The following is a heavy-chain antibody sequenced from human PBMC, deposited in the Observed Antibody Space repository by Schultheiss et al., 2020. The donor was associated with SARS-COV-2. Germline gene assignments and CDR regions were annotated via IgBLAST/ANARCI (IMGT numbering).Heavy chain of an antibody. Sequence: SKTLSLTCAVYGGSFSGYYWSWIRQHPGKGLEWIGYIYYSGSTYYNPSLKSRVTISVDTSKNQFSLKLSSVTAADTAVYYCARDSRDGYNPNWFDPWGQGTLVTVSS. CDR1: GGSFSGYY. CDR2: IYYSGST. J-gene: IGHJ5*02. V-gene: IGHV4-34*01. D-gene: IGHD5-24*01. CDR3: ARDSRDGYNPNWFDP.